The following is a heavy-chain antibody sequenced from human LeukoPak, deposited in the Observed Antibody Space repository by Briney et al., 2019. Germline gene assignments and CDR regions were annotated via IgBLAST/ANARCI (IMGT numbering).Heavy chain of an antibody. D-gene: IGHD2-2*02. CDR3: ARLLYCSSTSCYTLDY. J-gene: IGHJ4*02. CDR1: GYSFTSYW. Sequence: GESLKISCKGSGYSFTSYWIAWVRQMPGKGLEWMGIIYPGDSDTRYSPSFQGQVTISADKSISTAYLQWSSLKASDTAIYYCARLLYCSSTSCYTLDYWGQGTLVTVSS. CDR2: IYPGDSDT. V-gene: IGHV5-51*01.